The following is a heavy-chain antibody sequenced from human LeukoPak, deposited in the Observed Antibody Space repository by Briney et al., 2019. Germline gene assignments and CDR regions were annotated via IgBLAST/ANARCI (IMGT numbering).Heavy chain of an antibody. CDR1: GFTVSTNY. D-gene: IGHD3-22*01. CDR3: AKKGYYDGSGYYMYYFDH. J-gene: IGHJ4*02. Sequence: PGGSLRLSCAASGFTVSTNYMNWVRQAPGKGLEWVSSISSSSSDYIYYADSVKGRFTISRDNSKNTLYLQMNSLRAEDTAVYYCAKKGYYDGSGYYMYYFDHWGQGTLVTVSS. V-gene: IGHV3-21*04. CDR2: ISSSSSDYI.